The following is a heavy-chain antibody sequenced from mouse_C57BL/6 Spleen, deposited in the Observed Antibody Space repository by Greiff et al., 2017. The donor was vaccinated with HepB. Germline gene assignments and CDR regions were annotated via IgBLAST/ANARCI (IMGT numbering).Heavy chain of an antibody. CDR2: IWSGGST. Sequence: QVQLKESGPGLVQPSQSLSITCTVSGFSLTSYGVHWVRQSPGKGLEWLGVIWSGGSTDYNAAFISRLSISKDNSKSQVFFKMNSLQADDTAIYYCARNEGLMITTRRVYYAMDYWGQGTSVTVSS. J-gene: IGHJ4*01. D-gene: IGHD2-4*01. CDR3: ARNEGLMITTRRVYYAMDY. CDR1: GFSLTSYG. V-gene: IGHV2-2*01.